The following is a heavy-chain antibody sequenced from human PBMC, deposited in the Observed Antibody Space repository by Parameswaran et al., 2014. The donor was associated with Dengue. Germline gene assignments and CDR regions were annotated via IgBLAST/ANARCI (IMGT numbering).Heavy chain of an antibody. CDR2: IYYSGST. Sequence: WIRQPPGKGLEWIGSIYYSGSTYYNPSLKSRVTISVDTSKNQFSLKLSSVTAADTAVYYCAETIVTRDNDAFDIWGQGTMVTVSS. D-gene: IGHD2/OR15-2a*01. J-gene: IGHJ3*02. CDR3: AETIVTRDNDAFDI. V-gene: IGHV4-39*01.